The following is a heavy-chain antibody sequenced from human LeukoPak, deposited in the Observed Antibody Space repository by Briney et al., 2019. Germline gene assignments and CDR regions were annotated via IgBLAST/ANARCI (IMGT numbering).Heavy chain of an antibody. CDR1: GGTFSSYA. V-gene: IGHV1-69*05. J-gene: IGHJ4*02. CDR3: ARGSAFYDSSGYLSYYFDY. D-gene: IGHD3-22*01. CDR2: IIPIFGTA. Sequence: VASVKVSCKASGGTFSSYAISWVRQAPGQGLEWMGGIIPIFGTANYAQKFQGRATITTDESTSTAYMELSSLRSEDTAVYYCARGSAFYDSSGYLSYYFDYWGQGTLVTVSS.